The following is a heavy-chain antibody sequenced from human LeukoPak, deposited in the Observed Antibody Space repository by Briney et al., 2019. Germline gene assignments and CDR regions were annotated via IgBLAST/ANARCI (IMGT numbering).Heavy chain of an antibody. J-gene: IGHJ4*02. CDR3: ARESPGSAAAFDY. D-gene: IGHD6-25*01. V-gene: IGHV3-7*01. CDR1: GFTFSSYS. Sequence: GGSLRLSCAASGFTFSSYSMNRVRQAPGKGLQWVANIKHDGSEKYYVDSVKGRFTISRDNAKNSLYLQMSSLRAEDTAIYYCARESPGSAAAFDYWGQGTLVTVSS. CDR2: IKHDGSEK.